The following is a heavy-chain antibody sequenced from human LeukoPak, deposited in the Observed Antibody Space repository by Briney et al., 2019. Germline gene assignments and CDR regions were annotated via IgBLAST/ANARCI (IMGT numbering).Heavy chain of an antibody. CDR2: ISSSSSYI. CDR3: ASWYSGSYYDY. V-gene: IGHV3-11*06. D-gene: IGHD1-26*01. J-gene: IGHJ4*02. CDR1: GFTFSDYY. Sequence: GGSLRLSCAASGFTFSDYYMSWIRQAPGKGLEWVSSISSSSSYIYYADSVKGRFTISRDNAKNSLYLQMNSLRAEDTAVYYCASWYSGSYYDYWGQGTLVTVSS.